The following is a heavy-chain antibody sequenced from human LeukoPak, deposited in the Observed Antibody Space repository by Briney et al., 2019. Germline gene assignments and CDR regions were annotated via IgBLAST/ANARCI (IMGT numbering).Heavy chain of an antibody. CDR2: IYTSGST. CDR1: GGSISSGSYY. CDR3: ARESIAAAGFDY. D-gene: IGHD6-13*01. V-gene: IGHV4-61*02. Sequence: SQTLSLTCTVSGGSISSGSYYWSWTRQPAGKGLEWIGRIYTSGSTNYNPSLKSRVTISVDTSKNQFSLKLSSVTAADTAVYYCARESIAAAGFDYWGQGTLVTVSS. J-gene: IGHJ4*02.